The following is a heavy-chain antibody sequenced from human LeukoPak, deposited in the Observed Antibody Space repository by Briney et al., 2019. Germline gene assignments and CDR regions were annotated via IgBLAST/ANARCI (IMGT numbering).Heavy chain of an antibody. CDR3: ARDRPRWPPDYGGHYYYYMDV. D-gene: IGHD4-23*01. Sequence: ASVKVSCKASGYTFTSYDINWVRQATGQGLEWMGWMNPNSGNTGYAQKFQGRVTITTDESTSTAYMELSSLRSEDTAVYYCARDRPRWPPDYGGHYYYYMDVWGKGTTVTVSS. J-gene: IGHJ6*03. V-gene: IGHV1-8*01. CDR1: GYTFTSYD. CDR2: MNPNSGNT.